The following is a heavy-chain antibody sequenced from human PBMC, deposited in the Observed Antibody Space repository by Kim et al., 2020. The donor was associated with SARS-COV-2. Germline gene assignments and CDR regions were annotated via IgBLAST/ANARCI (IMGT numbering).Heavy chain of an antibody. CDR3: ARAVYSSGWYGY. J-gene: IGHJ4*02. CDR1: GFTFSSYW. D-gene: IGHD6-19*01. Sequence: GGSLRLSCAASGFTFSSYWMHWVRQAPGKGLVWVSRINSDGSSTSYADSVKGRFTISRDNAKNTLYLQMNSLRAEDTAVYYCARAVYSSGWYGYWGQGTLVTVSS. V-gene: IGHV3-74*01. CDR2: INSDGSST.